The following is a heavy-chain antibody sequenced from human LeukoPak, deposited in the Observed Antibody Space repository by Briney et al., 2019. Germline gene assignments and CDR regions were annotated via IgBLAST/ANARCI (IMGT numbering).Heavy chain of an antibody. Sequence: SETLSLICAVSGYSISSGYYWGWIRPPPGKGLEWIGSIYQSGSTYYSLSLKSRVTISVDASKNQFSLKLSSVTAADTAVYYCARHTWGSASYCFDYWGRGTLVTVSS. CDR3: ARHTWGSASYCFDY. D-gene: IGHD2-2*01. V-gene: IGHV4-38-2*01. CDR1: GYSISSGYY. CDR2: IYQSGST. J-gene: IGHJ4*02.